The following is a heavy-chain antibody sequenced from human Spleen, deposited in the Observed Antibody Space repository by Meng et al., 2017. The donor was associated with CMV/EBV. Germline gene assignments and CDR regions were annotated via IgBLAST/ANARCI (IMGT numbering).Heavy chain of an antibody. CDR2: ISSSGTYI. CDR3: ARGPRQLASPNYNGMDV. V-gene: IGHV3-21*01. J-gene: IGHJ6*02. D-gene: IGHD6-6*01. Sequence: GESLKISCAASGFTVSSNYMSWVRQAPGKGLEWVSSISSSGTYIYNADSVKGRFTISRDNAKSSLYLEMSSLRAEDTAIYYCARGPRQLASPNYNGMDVWGQGTTVTVSS. CDR1: GFTVSSNY.